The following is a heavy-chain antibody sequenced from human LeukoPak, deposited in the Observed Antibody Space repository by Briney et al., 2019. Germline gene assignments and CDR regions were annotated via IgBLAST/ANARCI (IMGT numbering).Heavy chain of an antibody. CDR3: ARDRMITIFGVVTLDAFDI. CDR2: ISSSSSYI. CDR1: GFTFSSYS. D-gene: IGHD3-3*01. Sequence: PGGSLRLSCAASGFTFSSYSMNWVRQAPGKGLEWVSSISSSSSYIYYADSVKGRFTISRDIAKISLYLQMNSLRAEETAVYYCARDRMITIFGVVTLDAFDIWGQGTMVTVSS. V-gene: IGHV3-21*01. J-gene: IGHJ3*02.